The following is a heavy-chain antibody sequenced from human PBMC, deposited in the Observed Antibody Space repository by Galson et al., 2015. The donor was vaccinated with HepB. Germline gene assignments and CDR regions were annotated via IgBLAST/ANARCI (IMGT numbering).Heavy chain of an antibody. D-gene: IGHD6-13*01. J-gene: IGHJ4*02. CDR1: GFTFTDYA. Sequence: SLRLSCAASGFTFTDYALTWVRQAPGKGLEWVSTISGGDGSATYADSVKGRFTISRDNAKNSLFLQMNSLRAEDTAVYYCVRVGSSWYSYLDSWGQGTLVTVSS. CDR2: ISGGDGSA. V-gene: IGHV3-23*01. CDR3: VRVGSSWYSYLDS.